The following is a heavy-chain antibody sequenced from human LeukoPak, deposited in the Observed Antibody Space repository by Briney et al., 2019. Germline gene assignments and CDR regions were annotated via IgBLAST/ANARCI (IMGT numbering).Heavy chain of an antibody. CDR1: GFTFSSYS. CDR2: ISWNSGNI. D-gene: IGHD3-3*01. J-gene: IGHJ3*02. Sequence: GGSLRLSCAASGFTFSSYSMNWVRQAPGKGLEWVSGISWNSGNIGYGDSVKGRFTISRDNAKNSLYLQMNSLRAEDTAVYYCARAPLRITISGAFDIWGQGTMVTVSS. V-gene: IGHV3-21*01. CDR3: ARAPLRITISGAFDI.